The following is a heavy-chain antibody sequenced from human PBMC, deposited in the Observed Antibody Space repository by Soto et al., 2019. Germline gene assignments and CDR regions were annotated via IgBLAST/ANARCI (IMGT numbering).Heavy chain of an antibody. V-gene: IGHV3-23*01. D-gene: IGHD6-6*01. CDR3: ANLLGAAPGFDY. Sequence: PGGSLRLSCAGSGFTFSSYAMSWVRQAPGKGLEWVSAISGSGGSTYYADSVKGRFTISRDNSKNTLYLQMNSLRAEDTAVYYCANLLGAAPGFDYWGQGTLVTVSS. J-gene: IGHJ4*02. CDR2: ISGSGGST. CDR1: GFTFSSYA.